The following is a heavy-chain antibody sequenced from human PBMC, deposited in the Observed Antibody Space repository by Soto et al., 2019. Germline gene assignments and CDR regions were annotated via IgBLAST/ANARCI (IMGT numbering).Heavy chain of an antibody. CDR2: IYYSGST. CDR3: ARSHGGSYWGVDY. CDR1: GGSISSYY. V-gene: IGHV4-59*01. J-gene: IGHJ4*02. D-gene: IGHD1-26*01. Sequence: SETLSLTCTVSGGSISSYYWSWIRQPPGKGLEWIGYIYYSGSTNYNPSLKSRVTISVDTSKNQFSLKLSSVTAADTAVYYCARSHGGSYWGVDYWGQGTLVTVSS.